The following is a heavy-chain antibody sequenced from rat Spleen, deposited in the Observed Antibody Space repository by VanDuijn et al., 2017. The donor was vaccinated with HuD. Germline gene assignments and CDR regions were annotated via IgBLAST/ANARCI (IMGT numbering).Heavy chain of an antibody. CDR2: ISYEGSST. Sequence: EVQLVESDGGLVQPGRSLKLSCAASGFTLSDHFMAWVRQAPTKGLEWVATISYEGSSTYYGDSVKGRFTISRDNAKSTLYLQMDSLRSEDTATYYCATSPYYWYFDFWGPGTMVTVSS. D-gene: IGHD1-12*01. CDR1: GFTLSDHF. CDR3: ATSPYYWYFDF. J-gene: IGHJ1*01. V-gene: IGHV5-29*01.